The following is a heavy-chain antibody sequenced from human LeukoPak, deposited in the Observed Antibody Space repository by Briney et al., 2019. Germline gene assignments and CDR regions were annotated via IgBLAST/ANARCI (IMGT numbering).Heavy chain of an antibody. J-gene: IGHJ5*02. CDR2: IKRDGSER. CDR1: GFTLSSYG. D-gene: IGHD3-10*01. V-gene: IGHV3-7*01. Sequence: GGSLRLSCAASGFTLSSYGMNWVRQAPGKGLEWVANIKRDGSERYYVDSVKGRFAISRDNAKNSLYLQMNSLRAEDTAVYYCASGYYYVSVSNWFYPWGQGTLVTVSS. CDR3: ASGYYYVSVSNWFYP.